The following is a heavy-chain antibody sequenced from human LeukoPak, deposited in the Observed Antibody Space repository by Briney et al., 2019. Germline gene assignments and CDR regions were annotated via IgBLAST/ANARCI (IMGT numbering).Heavy chain of an antibody. CDR2: IKNKIASGTT. CDR3: TTKDAFDI. Sequence: PGGSLRLSCAASGFTFSNAWMNWVRQAQGKGLEWVGRIKNKIASGTTDYAAPVKGRFTISRDDSKNTLFLQMNSLKTEDTAMYYCTTKDAFDIWGQGTMVTVSS. J-gene: IGHJ3*02. V-gene: IGHV3-15*01. CDR1: GFTFSNAW.